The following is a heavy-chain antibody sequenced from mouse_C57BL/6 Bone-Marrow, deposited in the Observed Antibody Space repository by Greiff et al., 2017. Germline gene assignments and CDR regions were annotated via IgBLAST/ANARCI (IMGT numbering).Heavy chain of an antibody. CDR3: ARDGRQLRLLFAY. CDR2: ISDGGSYT. D-gene: IGHD3-2*02. J-gene: IGHJ3*01. V-gene: IGHV5-4*01. CDR1: GFTFSSYA. Sequence: EVQVLESGGGLVKPGASLKLSCAASGFTFSSYAMSWVRQTPEQRLEWVATISDGGSYTYYPDNVKGRFTISSDNAKNNLYLQMSHLKSEDTAMYYCARDGRQLRLLFAYWGQGTLVTVSA.